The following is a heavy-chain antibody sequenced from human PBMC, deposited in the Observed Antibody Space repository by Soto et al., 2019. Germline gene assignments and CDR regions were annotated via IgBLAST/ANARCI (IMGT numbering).Heavy chain of an antibody. CDR2: MNPNSGNT. CDR3: ARLSGVLWFGELLRNYYYYYMDV. Sequence: ASVKVSCKASGSTFTSYDVNWVRQAAGQGLEWMGWMNPNSGNTGYAQKFQGRVTMTRNTSISTAYMELSSLRSEDTAVYYCARLSGVLWFGELLRNYYYYYMDVWGKGTTVTVSS. CDR1: GSTFTSYD. J-gene: IGHJ6*03. V-gene: IGHV1-8*01. D-gene: IGHD3-10*01.